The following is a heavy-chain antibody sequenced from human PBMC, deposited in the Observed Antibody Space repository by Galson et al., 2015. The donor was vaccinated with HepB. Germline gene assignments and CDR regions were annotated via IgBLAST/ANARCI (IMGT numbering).Heavy chain of an antibody. CDR1: GFTFSSYW. D-gene: IGHD3-10*01. J-gene: IGHJ6*02. V-gene: IGHV3-7*03. CDR3: ARRISLVRGIITRPDYYYGMDV. Sequence: LRLSCAASGFTFSSYWMNWVRQAPGKGLEWVAHINQDGSSKYYVDSVKGRFSISRDNAKDSVYLQLDSLRAEDTAVYYCARRISLVRGIITRPDYYYGMDVWGQGTAVTVAS. CDR2: INQDGSSK.